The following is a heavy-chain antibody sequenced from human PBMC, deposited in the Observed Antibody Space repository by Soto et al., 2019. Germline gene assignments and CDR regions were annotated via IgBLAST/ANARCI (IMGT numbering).Heavy chain of an antibody. CDR3: ARGDCSGGSCYWEGTNAFDI. CDR1: GGSISSYY. D-gene: IGHD2-15*01. Sequence: QVQLQESGPGLVKPSETLSLTCTVSGGSISSYYWSWIRQPAGKGLEWSGRIYTSGSTNYNPSRKSRVTMSVDTSKNQFSLKLSSVTAADTAVYYCARGDCSGGSCYWEGTNAFDIWGQGTMVTVSS. V-gene: IGHV4-4*07. CDR2: IYTSGST. J-gene: IGHJ3*02.